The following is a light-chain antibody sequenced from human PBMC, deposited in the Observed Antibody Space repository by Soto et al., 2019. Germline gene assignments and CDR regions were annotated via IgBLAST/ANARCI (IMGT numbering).Light chain of an antibody. J-gene: IGKJ4*01. CDR2: DAS. V-gene: IGKV3-11*01. CDR1: QSVSSY. CDR3: QQRSNWPAT. Sequence: EIVLTQSPATLSLSPGERATLSCRASQSVSSYLAGYQQKPGQAPRLLIYDASNRATGIPARFSGSGSGTDFTLTISSLEPEDVAVYYCQQRSNWPATFGGGTKVEIK.